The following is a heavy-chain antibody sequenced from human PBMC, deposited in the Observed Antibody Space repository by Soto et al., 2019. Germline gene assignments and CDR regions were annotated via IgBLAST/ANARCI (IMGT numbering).Heavy chain of an antibody. CDR2: IYWDNDK. CDR3: EHRTSYYDSSGVAFDI. Sequence: QITLKESGPTLVKPTQTLTLTCTFSGFSLTTSGVGVAWIRQPPGKALEWLALIYWDNDKRYSPSLKSRLTITTDTSKNQVVLTMANLGRVDTATYDCEHRTSYYDSSGVAFDIWGQGTMVTVSS. J-gene: IGHJ3*02. CDR1: GFSLTTSGVG. V-gene: IGHV2-5*02. D-gene: IGHD3-22*01.